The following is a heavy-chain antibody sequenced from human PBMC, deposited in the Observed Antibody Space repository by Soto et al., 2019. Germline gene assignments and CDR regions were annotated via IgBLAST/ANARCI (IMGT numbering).Heavy chain of an antibody. CDR1: GVTFTNAW. CDR2: IKSKTYGETT. Sequence: EVQLVESGGGLVKPGGSLSLSCAASGVTFTNAWMNWVRQAPGKGLEWIGRIKSKTYGETTDFISHVKGRFTISRDDSKDAVYLQMNSLKTEDTAVYYCTTRRDYCAGLVAFAFWGRGTVVTVSS. V-gene: IGHV3-15*01. J-gene: IGHJ3*01. CDR3: TTRRDYCAGLVAFAF. D-gene: IGHD4-17*01.